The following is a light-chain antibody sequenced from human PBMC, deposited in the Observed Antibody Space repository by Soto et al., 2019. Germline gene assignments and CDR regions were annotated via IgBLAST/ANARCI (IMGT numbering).Light chain of an antibody. CDR3: QQSFRILT. CDR1: HSISSY. CDR2: AAS. V-gene: IGKV1-39*01. J-gene: IGKJ3*01. Sequence: DIQLTLSPSSLYASVGDTVTITFRASHSISSYLNWYQQRPGKAPRLLIYAASNLQSGVPSRFSGSGSGTDFTLTISSQQPEDSATYYCQQSFRILTFGPGTKLDI.